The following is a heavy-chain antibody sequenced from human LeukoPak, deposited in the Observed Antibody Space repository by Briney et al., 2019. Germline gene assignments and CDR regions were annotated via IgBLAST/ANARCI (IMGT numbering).Heavy chain of an antibody. CDR2: IPYDGSNK. J-gene: IGHJ6*04. D-gene: IGHD2-2*01. Sequence: GRSLRLSCAASGFTFSTYPMDWVRQAPGKGLEWVAVIPYDGSNKYYADSVKGRFTISRDNSKNTLYLQMNSLRAEDTAVYYCARDLYCSSTSCGYYYGMDVWGKGTTVTVSS. CDR3: ARDLYCSSTSCGYYYGMDV. CDR1: GFTFSTYP. V-gene: IGHV3-30*04.